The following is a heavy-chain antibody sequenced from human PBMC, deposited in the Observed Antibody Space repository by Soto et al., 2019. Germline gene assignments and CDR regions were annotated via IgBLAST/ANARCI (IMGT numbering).Heavy chain of an antibody. D-gene: IGHD2-21*02. Sequence: QVQLVQSGAEVKKPGASVKGSCKASGYSFTDYYMHWVRQAPGQGPEWLGWINPSTGVTHFAQKFQGWVTMTRDTSISTAYMELIWLTSDDTAVYYCVRSPGDFRYGMDVWGQGTTVTVSS. J-gene: IGHJ6*02. V-gene: IGHV1-2*04. CDR2: INPSTGVT. CDR3: VRSPGDFRYGMDV. CDR1: GYSFTDYY.